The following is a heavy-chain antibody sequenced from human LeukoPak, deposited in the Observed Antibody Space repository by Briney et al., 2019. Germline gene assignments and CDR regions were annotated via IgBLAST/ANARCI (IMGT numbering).Heavy chain of an antibody. Sequence: SETLSLTCTVSGGSISSYYWSWIRQPPGKGLEWIGEIYHSGSTNYNPSLKSRVTISVDKSKNQFSLKLSSVTAADTAVYYCARRGTAGRAFDIWGQGTMVTVSS. V-gene: IGHV4-59*12. CDR3: ARRGTAGRAFDI. CDR2: IYHSGST. D-gene: IGHD3-16*01. J-gene: IGHJ3*02. CDR1: GGSISSYY.